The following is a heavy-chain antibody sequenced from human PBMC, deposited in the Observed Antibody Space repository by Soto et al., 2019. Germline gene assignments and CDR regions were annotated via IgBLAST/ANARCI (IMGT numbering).Heavy chain of an antibody. V-gene: IGHV3-21*01. CDR1: GFTFSSYS. J-gene: IGHJ4*02. CDR2: ISSSSSYI. D-gene: IGHD3-10*01. CDR3: ARDTKDYGSGSLYYFDY. Sequence: ESGGGLVKPGGSLRLSCAASGFTFSSYSMNWVRQAPGKGLEWVSSISSSSSYIYYADSVKGRFTISRDNAKNSLYLQMNSLRAEDTAVYYCARDTKDYGSGSLYYFDYWGQGTLVTVSS.